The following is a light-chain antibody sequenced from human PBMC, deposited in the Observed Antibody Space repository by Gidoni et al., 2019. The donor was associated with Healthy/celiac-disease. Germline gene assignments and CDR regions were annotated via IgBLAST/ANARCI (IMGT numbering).Light chain of an antibody. J-gene: IGLJ2*01. Sequence: QSVLTQHPSASGTPGQRVTISCSGSSSNIGSNTVTWYQQLPGPAPKLLIYSNNQRPSGVPDRFSGSKSGTSASLAISGLQSEDEADYYCAAWDDSLNGPVFGGGTKLTVL. V-gene: IGLV1-44*01. CDR2: SNN. CDR3: AAWDDSLNGPV. CDR1: SSNIGSNT.